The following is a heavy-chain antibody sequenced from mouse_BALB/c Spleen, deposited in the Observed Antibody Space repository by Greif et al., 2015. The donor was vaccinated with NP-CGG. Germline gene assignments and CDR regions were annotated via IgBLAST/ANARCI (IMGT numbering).Heavy chain of an antibody. Sequence: QVQLQQPGAELAKPGASVKMSCKASGYTFTSYWMHWVKQRPGQGLEWIGYINPSTGYTEYNQKFKDKATLTADKSSSTAYMQLSSLTSEDSAVYYCAVASDYWGQGTTLTVSS. V-gene: IGHV1-7*01. CDR1: GYTFTSYW. CDR3: AVASDY. J-gene: IGHJ2*01. D-gene: IGHD6-1*01. CDR2: INPSTGYT.